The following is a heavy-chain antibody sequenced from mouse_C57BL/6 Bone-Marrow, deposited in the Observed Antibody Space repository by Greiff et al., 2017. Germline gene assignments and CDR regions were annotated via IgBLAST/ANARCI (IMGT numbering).Heavy chain of an antibody. D-gene: IGHD1-1*01. V-gene: IGHV5-4*03. CDR2: ISDGGSYT. Sequence: EVKLMESGGGLVKPGGSLKLSCAASGFTFSSYAMSWVRQTPEKRLEWVATISDGGSYTYYPDNVKGRFTISRDNAKNNLYLQMSHLKSEDTAMYYCASDIYYYGSSYVRWYFDVWGTGTTVTVSS. CDR1: GFTFSSYA. CDR3: ASDIYYYGSSYVRWYFDV. J-gene: IGHJ1*03.